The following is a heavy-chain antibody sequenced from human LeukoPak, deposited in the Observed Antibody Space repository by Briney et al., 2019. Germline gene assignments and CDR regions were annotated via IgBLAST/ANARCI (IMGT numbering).Heavy chain of an antibody. J-gene: IGHJ4*02. CDR2: IKQDGSEK. CDR3: ARDGPSTPWFWSGYYSNYFDY. CDR1: GFTFSSYW. V-gene: IGHV3-7*01. D-gene: IGHD3-3*01. Sequence: PGGSLRLPCAASGFTFSSYWMSWVRQAPGKGLEGVAHIKQDGSEKYYVGSVKGRFTISRDSAKNSLYLQMNRLRAEDTAVYYCARDGPSTPWFWSGYYSNYFDYWGQGTLVTVSS.